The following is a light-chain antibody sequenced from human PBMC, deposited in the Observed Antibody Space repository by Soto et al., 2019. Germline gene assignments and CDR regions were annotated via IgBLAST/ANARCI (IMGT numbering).Light chain of an antibody. V-gene: IGKV3-20*01. Sequence: EIVLTQSPATLSLSPGERVFLSCGASQWFSGKNLAWYQQKPGQPPRLLIYSSSVRASGVPDRFRGSGSGTHFTLTVTILEPEDFAVYYCQQFGTWITFGQGTRPETK. J-gene: IGKJ5*01. CDR1: QWFSGKN. CDR3: QQFGTWIT. CDR2: SSS.